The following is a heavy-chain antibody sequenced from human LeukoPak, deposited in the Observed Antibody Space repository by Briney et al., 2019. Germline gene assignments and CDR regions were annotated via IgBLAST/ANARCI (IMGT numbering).Heavy chain of an antibody. V-gene: IGHV3-33*08. D-gene: IGHD2-21*02. CDR3: ARGAPLEYCGGDCSRLLDY. J-gene: IGHJ4*02. CDR2: IWYDGSYK. CDR1: GFTFSNYG. Sequence: PGRSLRLSCAASGFTFSNYGIHWVRQAPGKGLEWVAFIWYDGSYKNYVDSVKGRFTISRDNSKNTLYLQMNSLRDEDTAVYYCARGAPLEYCGGDCSRLLDYWGQGTLVTVSS.